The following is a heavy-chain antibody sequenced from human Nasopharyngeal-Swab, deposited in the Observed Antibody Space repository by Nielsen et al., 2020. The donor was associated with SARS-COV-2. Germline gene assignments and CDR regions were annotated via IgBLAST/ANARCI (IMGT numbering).Heavy chain of an antibody. CDR2: ISYDGSNK. D-gene: IGHD3-22*01. CDR1: GFTFSSYA. V-gene: IGHV3-30*04. Sequence: GESLKISCAASGFTFSSYAMHWVRQAPGKGLEWVAVISYDGSNKYYADSVKGRFTISRDNSKNTLYLQMNSLRAEDTAVYYCARDATYYYDSSGYYYPHYYYYGMDVWGQGTTVTVSS. CDR3: ARDATYYYDSSGYYYPHYYYYGMDV. J-gene: IGHJ6*02.